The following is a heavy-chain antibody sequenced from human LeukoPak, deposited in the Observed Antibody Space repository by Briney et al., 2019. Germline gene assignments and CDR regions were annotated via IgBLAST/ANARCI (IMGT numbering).Heavy chain of an antibody. V-gene: IGHV3-11*01. Sequence: GGSLRLSCAASGFTFSDYYMSWIRQAPGKGLEWVSYISSSGSTIYYADSVKGRFTISRDNAKNSLYLQMNSLRVEDTAVYYCAKATSGSSSIDYWGQGTLVTVSS. D-gene: IGHD1-26*01. J-gene: IGHJ4*02. CDR3: AKATSGSSSIDY. CDR1: GFTFSDYY. CDR2: ISSSGSTI.